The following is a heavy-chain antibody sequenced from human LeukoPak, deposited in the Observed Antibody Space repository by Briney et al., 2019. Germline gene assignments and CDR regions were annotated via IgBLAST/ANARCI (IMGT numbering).Heavy chain of an antibody. Sequence: GGSLRLSCAASGFTFSSYWMSWVRQAPGKGPEWVANIKQDGSEKYYVDSVKGQFTISRDNAKNSLYLQMTSLRAEDTALYYCASGRQLGYWGQGTLVTVSS. CDR1: GFTFSSYW. CDR3: ASGRQLGY. D-gene: IGHD3-16*01. V-gene: IGHV3-7*01. J-gene: IGHJ4*02. CDR2: IKQDGSEK.